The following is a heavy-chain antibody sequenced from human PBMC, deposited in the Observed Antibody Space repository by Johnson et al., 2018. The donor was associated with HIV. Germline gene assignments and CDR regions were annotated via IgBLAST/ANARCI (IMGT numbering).Heavy chain of an antibody. CDR2: VSAGGDNT. CDR1: GFTLSSYA. D-gene: IGHD3-10*01. Sequence: VQLVVPGGGLVQPGGSLRLSCAASGFTLSSYAMDWVRQTPGQGLAWVSAVSAGGDNTYYADSVKGRFTISRDNSKNTLYLQMNSLRAEDTAVYYCAKDLSSQLLWFIRDGFDVWGQGTMVTVSS. V-gene: IGHV3-23*04. CDR3: AKDLSSQLLWFIRDGFDV. J-gene: IGHJ3*01.